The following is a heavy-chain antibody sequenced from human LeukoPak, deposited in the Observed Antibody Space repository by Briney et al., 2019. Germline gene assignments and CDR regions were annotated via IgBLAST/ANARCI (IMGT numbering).Heavy chain of an antibody. D-gene: IGHD3-10*01. CDR1: GYSFTNYW. CDR3: ARPRNGKYYGAFDI. CDR2: MYPGDSDA. Sequence: GESLKISCKGSGYSFTNYWIGWVRQMPGKGLEWMGIMYPGDSDAKYSPSFQGQVTISVDKSITTAYLQWSSLKASDTAIYYCARPRNGKYYGAFDIWGQGTMVTVS. V-gene: IGHV5-51*01. J-gene: IGHJ3*02.